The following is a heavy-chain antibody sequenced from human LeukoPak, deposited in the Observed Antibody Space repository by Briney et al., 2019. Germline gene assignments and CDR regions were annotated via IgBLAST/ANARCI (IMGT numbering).Heavy chain of an antibody. Sequence: GGSLRLSCAASGFTFSSYAMHWVRQAPGKGLEWVAVISYDGSNKYYADSVKGRFTFSRDNSKNTLYLQMNSLRAEDTAVYYCARAGSPSGYSYSYYFDYWGQGTLVTVSS. CDR1: GFTFSSYA. CDR2: ISYDGSNK. V-gene: IGHV3-30*01. J-gene: IGHJ4*02. CDR3: ARAGSPSGYSYSYYFDY. D-gene: IGHD5-18*01.